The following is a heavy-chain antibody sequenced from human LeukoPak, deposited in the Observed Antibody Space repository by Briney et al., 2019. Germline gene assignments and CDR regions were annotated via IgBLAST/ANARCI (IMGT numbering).Heavy chain of an antibody. CDR2: INPNSGGT. J-gene: IGHJ6*02. CDR3: ARDGSGGYSYGSHYYYGMDV. D-gene: IGHD5-18*01. Sequence: GASVKASCKASGYTFTGYYMHWVRQAPGQGLEWMGWINPNSGGTNYAQKFQGRVTMTRDTSISTAYMELSRLRSDDTAVYYCARDGSGGYSYGSHYYYGMDVRGQGTTVTVSS. CDR1: GYTFTGYY. V-gene: IGHV1-2*02.